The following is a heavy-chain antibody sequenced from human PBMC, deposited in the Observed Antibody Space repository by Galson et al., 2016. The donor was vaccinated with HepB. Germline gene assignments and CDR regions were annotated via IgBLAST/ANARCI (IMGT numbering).Heavy chain of an antibody. CDR1: GGSISKYY. CDR3: ARYYLNWFDP. V-gene: IGHV4-59*01. D-gene: IGHD3-10*01. Sequence: ETLSLTCTVSGGSISKYYWTWIRQAPGKGLEWIAFSQYSGSTNYNPSLKSRVTISVDTSKNQFSLKLTSVTAADTAVYYCARYYLNWFDPWGQGILVIVSS. J-gene: IGHJ5*02. CDR2: SQYSGST.